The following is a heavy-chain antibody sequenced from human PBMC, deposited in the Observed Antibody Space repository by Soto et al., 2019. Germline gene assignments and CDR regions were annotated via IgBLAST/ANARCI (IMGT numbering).Heavy chain of an antibody. V-gene: IGHV3-30-3*01. CDR3: ARDTDPRMGRAGLLDDFDY. Sequence: QVQLVESGGGVGQPGKSLTLSCAASGFTFSNFAMHWVRQAPGQGLEWVAVISYDGNTDYYSESVQGRFTISRDDSKETISLQINNLRSEDTAVYYCARDTDPRMGRAGLLDDFDYWGQGARVTVSS. J-gene: IGHJ4*02. CDR1: GFTFSNFA. CDR2: ISYDGNTD. D-gene: IGHD3-10*01.